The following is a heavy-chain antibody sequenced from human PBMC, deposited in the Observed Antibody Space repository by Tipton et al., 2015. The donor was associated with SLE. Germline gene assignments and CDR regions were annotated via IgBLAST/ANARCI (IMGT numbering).Heavy chain of an antibody. Sequence: TLSLTCTVPGGSISSYYWSWIRQPPGKGLEWIGYIYYSGSTNYNPSLKSRVTISVDTSKNQFSLKLSSVTAADTAVYYCARVENPLYSSSWYKGYFDLWGRGTLVTVPS. CDR2: IYYSGST. V-gene: IGHV4-59*01. J-gene: IGHJ2*01. CDR3: ARVENPLYSSSWYKGYFDL. D-gene: IGHD6-13*01. CDR1: GGSISSYY.